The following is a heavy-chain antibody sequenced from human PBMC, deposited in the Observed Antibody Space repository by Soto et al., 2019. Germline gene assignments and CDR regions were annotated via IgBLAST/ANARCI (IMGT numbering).Heavy chain of an antibody. CDR2: ISAYNGNT. J-gene: IGHJ6*02. CDR1: GGIFSSYG. D-gene: IGHD6-13*01. V-gene: IGHV1-18*04. Sequence: ASVKVSFKASGGIFSSYGISWVRQAPGQGLEWMGWISAYNGNTNYAQKLQGRVTMTTDTSTSTAYMELRSLRSDDTAVYYCARGSSSSTPHYYYYGMDVWGQGTTVTVSS. CDR3: ARGSSSSTPHYYYYGMDV.